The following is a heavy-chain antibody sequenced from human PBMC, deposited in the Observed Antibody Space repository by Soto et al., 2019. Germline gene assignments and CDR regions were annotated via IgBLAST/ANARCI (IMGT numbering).Heavy chain of an antibody. V-gene: IGHV4-59*01. CDR3: ARRYGYAFDI. CDR1: GGSISSYY. J-gene: IGHJ3*02. Sequence: QVQLQESGPGLVKPLETLSLTCTVSGGSISSYYWSWMRQPPGKGLEWIGYIYYSGSTNYNPSLKSRVTISVDTSKNQFSLKLSSVTAADTAVYYCARRYGYAFDIWGQGTIVTVSS. CDR2: IYYSGST. D-gene: IGHD4-17*01.